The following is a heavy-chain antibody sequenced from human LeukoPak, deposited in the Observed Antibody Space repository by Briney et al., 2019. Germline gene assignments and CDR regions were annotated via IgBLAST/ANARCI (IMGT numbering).Heavy chain of an antibody. V-gene: IGHV3-30*02. CDR1: GFTFTSYG. Sequence: GGSLRLSCVASGFTFTSYGMHWVRQAPGKGLEWVAFIRYGGSYNYADSVKGRFAISRDYSKNTLYLQMKSLRPEDTAVYYCAKDREISSGYHYFDYWGQGTLVTVSS. J-gene: IGHJ4*02. D-gene: IGHD3-22*01. CDR2: IRYGGSY. CDR3: AKDREISSGYHYFDY.